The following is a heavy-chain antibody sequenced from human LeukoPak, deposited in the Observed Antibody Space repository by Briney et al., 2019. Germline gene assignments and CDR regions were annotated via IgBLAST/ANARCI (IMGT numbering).Heavy chain of an antibody. Sequence: PSETLSLTCAVSGGSISSRNWWSWVRQPPGKGLEWIAEIHHSGSTNYNPSLKSRVTISVDTSKNQFSLKLSSVTAADTAVYYCAVPYCTNGVCYTNWFDPWGQGTLVTVSS. CDR2: IHHSGST. V-gene: IGHV4-4*02. J-gene: IGHJ5*02. CDR1: GGSISSRNW. D-gene: IGHD2-8*01. CDR3: AVPYCTNGVCYTNWFDP.